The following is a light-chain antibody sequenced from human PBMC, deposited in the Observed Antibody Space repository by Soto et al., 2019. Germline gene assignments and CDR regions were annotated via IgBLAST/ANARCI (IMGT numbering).Light chain of an antibody. Sequence: QSALTQPASVSESPGQSITISCTGTNSNVGSYDLVSWYQQHPGKPPKLMIYEGSKRPSGVSDRFSGSKSGNSASLTISGLQAEDEADYFRSSYAGSSTLVFGGGTKLTVL. CDR3: SSYAGSSTLV. CDR1: NSNVGSYDL. CDR2: EGS. J-gene: IGLJ3*02. V-gene: IGLV2-23*01.